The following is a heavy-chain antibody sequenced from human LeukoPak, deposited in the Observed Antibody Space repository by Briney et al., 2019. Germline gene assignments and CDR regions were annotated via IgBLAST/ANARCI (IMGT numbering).Heavy chain of an antibody. J-gene: IGHJ4*02. CDR2: IRYDGKNK. CDR3: AKASRYCSGGNCYSHYFDY. CDR1: GFTFSSYG. D-gene: IGHD2-15*01. V-gene: IGHV3-30*02. Sequence: GGSLRLSCAASGFTFSSYGMHWVRQAPGKGLEWVAFIRYDGKNKYYADSVKGRFTISRDNSKNTLSLQMNSLRAEDTAVYYCAKASRYCSGGNCYSHYFDYWGQGTLVTVSS.